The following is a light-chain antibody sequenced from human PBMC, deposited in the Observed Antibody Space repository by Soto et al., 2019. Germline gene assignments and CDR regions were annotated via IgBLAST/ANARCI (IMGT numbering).Light chain of an antibody. V-gene: IGLV2-8*01. Sequence: QSVLTQPPSASGSPGQSVTISCTGTSSDVGGYNYVSWYQQHPGKAPKLMLYEVSMRPSGVPDRFSGSKSGNTASLTVSGLQAEDEADYYCSSYAGRSVIFGGGTKLTVL. CDR2: EVS. CDR1: SSDVGGYNY. J-gene: IGLJ2*01. CDR3: SSYAGRSVI.